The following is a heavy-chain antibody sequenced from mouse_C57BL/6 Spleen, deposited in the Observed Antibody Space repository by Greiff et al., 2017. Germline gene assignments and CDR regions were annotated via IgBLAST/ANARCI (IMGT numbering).Heavy chain of an antibody. CDR3: ARGSFVTTSDY. CDR2: IYPGDGDT. J-gene: IGHJ2*01. CDR1: GYAFSSYW. V-gene: IGHV1-80*01. Sequence: QVQLQQSGAELVKPGASVKISCKASGYAFSSYWMNWVKQRPGKGLEWIGQIYPGDGDTNYNGKFKGKATLTADKSSSTAYMQLSSLTSEDSAVYYCARGSFVTTSDYWGQGTTLTVSS. D-gene: IGHD1-1*01.